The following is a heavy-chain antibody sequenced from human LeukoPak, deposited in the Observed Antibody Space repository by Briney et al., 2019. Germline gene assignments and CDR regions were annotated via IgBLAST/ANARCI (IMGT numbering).Heavy chain of an antibody. J-gene: IGHJ6*04. CDR3: ARDARIQLWLNYYYGMDV. CDR2: ISYDGSNK. V-gene: IGHV3-30*04. D-gene: IGHD5-18*01. CDR1: GFTFSSYA. Sequence: PGGSLRLSCAASGFTFSSYAMHWVRQAPGKGLEWVAVISYDGSNKYYADSVKGRFTISRDNSKNTLYLQMNSLRAEDTAVYYCARDARIQLWLNYYYGMDVWGKGTTVTVSS.